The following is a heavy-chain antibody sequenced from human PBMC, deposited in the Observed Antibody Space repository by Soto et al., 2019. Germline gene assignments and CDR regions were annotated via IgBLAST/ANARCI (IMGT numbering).Heavy chain of an antibody. J-gene: IGHJ5*02. CDR3: AKDDSGYSYGSNWFDP. CDR1: GFPFSSYA. Sequence: PGGSLRLSCAASGFPFSSYAMSWVRKAPGKGLEWVSAISGSGGSTYYADSVKGRFTISRDNSKNTLYLQMNSLRAEDTAVYYCAKDDSGYSYGSNWFDPWGQGTLVTVSS. D-gene: IGHD5-18*01. CDR2: ISGSGGST. V-gene: IGHV3-23*01.